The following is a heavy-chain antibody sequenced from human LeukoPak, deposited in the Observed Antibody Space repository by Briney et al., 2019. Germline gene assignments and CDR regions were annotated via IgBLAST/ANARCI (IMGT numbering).Heavy chain of an antibody. D-gene: IGHD2-8*01. J-gene: IGHJ5*01. CDR2: IFYTGTS. CDR3: ARGNGWYDP. Sequence: PSETLSLTCSVSGASMTGHYWSWIRQVPGKGLEWIGYIFYTGTSNYNPSLKSRLSMSVHTSQREVSLRLRSMTAADTAVYYCARGNGWYDPWGQGILVTVSS. V-gene: IGHV4-59*11. CDR1: GASMTGHY.